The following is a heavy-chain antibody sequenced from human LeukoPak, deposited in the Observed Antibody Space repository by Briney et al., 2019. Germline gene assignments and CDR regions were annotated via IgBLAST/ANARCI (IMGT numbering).Heavy chain of an antibody. CDR1: GDSLTSYY. J-gene: IGHJ6*03. CDR3: ARDWGVSARPGYMDV. Sequence: PSETLSLTCTVSGDSLTSYYWSWIRQPPGKGLEWIGYIYYSGSTKYNPSLKSRVTISVDTSKNQFSLRLSSVTAADTAVYYCARDWGVSARPGYMDVWGKGTTVTVSS. CDR2: IYYSGST. V-gene: IGHV4-59*01. D-gene: IGHD6-6*01.